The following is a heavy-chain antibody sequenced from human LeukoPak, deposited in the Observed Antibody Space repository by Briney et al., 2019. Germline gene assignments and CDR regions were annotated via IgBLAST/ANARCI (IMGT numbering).Heavy chain of an antibody. V-gene: IGHV3-23*01. CDR2: ISGSAYST. CDR1: GFTFSSYA. J-gene: IGHJ4*02. Sequence: GSLRLSCAASGFTFSSYAMSWVRQAPGKGLEWVSTISGSAYSTYYADAVKGRFTISRDNSKNTLFLQMNSLRAEDTAVYYCAKATYSSSWNLYFDYWGQGTLVTVSS. D-gene: IGHD6-13*01. CDR3: AKATYSSSWNLYFDY.